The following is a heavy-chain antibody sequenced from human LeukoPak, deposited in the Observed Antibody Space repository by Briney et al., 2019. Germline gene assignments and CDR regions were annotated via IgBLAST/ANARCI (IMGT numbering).Heavy chain of an antibody. CDR3: ATDSHYAFDF. J-gene: IGHJ4*02. CDR1: GFTFSNYP. D-gene: IGHD4-17*01. Sequence: GGSLRLSCAAFGFTFSNYPMNWVRQAPGKGLEWVSNVRPGDSARSYADSVRGRFTISRDDAKNSLYLQMNSLRDEDTAVYYCATDSHYAFDFWGLGTLVTVSS. V-gene: IGHV3-48*02. CDR2: VRPGDSAR.